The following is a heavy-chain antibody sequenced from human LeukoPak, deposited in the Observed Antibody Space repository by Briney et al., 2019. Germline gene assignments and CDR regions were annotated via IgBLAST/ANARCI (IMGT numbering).Heavy chain of an antibody. Sequence: SETLSLTCAVYGGSFSGYYWSWIRQPPGEGLEWIGEINHSGSTNYNPSLKRRVTISVDTSKNQFSLKLSSVTAADTAVYYCAARFHYYYYMDVWGKGTTVTVSS. J-gene: IGHJ6*03. V-gene: IGHV4-34*01. CDR1: GGSFSGYY. D-gene: IGHD6-6*01. CDR2: INHSGST. CDR3: AARFHYYYYMDV.